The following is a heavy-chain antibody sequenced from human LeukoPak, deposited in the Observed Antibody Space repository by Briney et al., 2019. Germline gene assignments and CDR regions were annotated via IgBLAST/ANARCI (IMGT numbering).Heavy chain of an antibody. CDR3: ARATPGPNYYYGMDV. Sequence: SQTLSLTCAVSGDSVSSNTAAWNWIRQSPSRGLEWLGRTYYRSKWYNDYAASVKSRISINPDTSKNQFSLQLNSVTPEDTAVYSCARATPGPNYYYGMDVWGQGTTVTVSS. V-gene: IGHV6-1*01. D-gene: IGHD2-15*01. CDR1: GDSVSSNTAA. J-gene: IGHJ6*02. CDR2: TYYRSKWYN.